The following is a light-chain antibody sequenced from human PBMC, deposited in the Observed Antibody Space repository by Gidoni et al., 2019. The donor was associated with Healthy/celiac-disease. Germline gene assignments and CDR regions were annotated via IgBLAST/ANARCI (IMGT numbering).Light chain of an antibody. CDR1: QSVSSY. Sequence: IVLTQSPATLTLSPGERATLSCRPSQSVSSYLAWYQQKPGQAPRLLIYDASNRATGIPARFSGSGSGTDFTLTISSLEPEDFAVYYCQQRSNWPPLYTFGQGTKLEIK. J-gene: IGKJ2*01. V-gene: IGKV3-11*01. CDR2: DAS. CDR3: QQRSNWPPLYT.